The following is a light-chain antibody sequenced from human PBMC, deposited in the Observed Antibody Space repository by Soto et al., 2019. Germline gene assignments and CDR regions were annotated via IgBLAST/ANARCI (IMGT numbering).Light chain of an antibody. J-gene: IGKJ1*01. CDR2: GAS. CDR3: HQRQSWPRT. CDR1: QSVSSS. V-gene: IGKV3-11*01. Sequence: EIVLTQSPATLSVSPGERATLSCRASQSVSSSLAWYQQKPGQAPRLLIYGASSRATGIPARFSASGSGTDFTLTISDVQPEDFALYYCHQRQSWPRTFGQGTKVDI.